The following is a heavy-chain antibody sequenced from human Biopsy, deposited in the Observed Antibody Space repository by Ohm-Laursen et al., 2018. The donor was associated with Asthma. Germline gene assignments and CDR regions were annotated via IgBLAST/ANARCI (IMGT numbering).Heavy chain of an antibody. V-gene: IGHV3-23*01. J-gene: IGHJ4*02. D-gene: IGHD3-22*01. Sequence: GGSTYYADSVKGRFTISRDNSKNTLYLQMNSLRAEDTAVYYCARDFYDSSGYLHFDYWGQGTLVTVSS. CDR3: ARDFYDSSGYLHFDY. CDR2: GGST.